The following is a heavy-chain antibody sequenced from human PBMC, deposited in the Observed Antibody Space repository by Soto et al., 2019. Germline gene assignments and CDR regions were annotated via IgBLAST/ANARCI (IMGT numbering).Heavy chain of an antibody. CDR1: GFTFSSYG. V-gene: IGHV3-33*01. D-gene: IGHD3-22*01. J-gene: IGHJ4*02. CDR2: IWYDGSNK. CDR3: ASDLPDYDSSGYRFDY. Sequence: QVQLVESGGGVVQPGRSLRLSCAASGFTFSSYGMHWVRQAPGKGLEWVAVIWYDGSNKYYADSVKGRFTISRDNSKNTLYLQMNSRRAEDTAVYYCASDLPDYDSSGYRFDYWGQGTLVTVSS.